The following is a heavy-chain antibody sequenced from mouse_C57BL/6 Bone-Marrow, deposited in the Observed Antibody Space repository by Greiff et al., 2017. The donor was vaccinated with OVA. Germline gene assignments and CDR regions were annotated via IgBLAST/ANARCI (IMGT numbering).Heavy chain of an antibody. CDR2: IDPETGGT. J-gene: IGHJ2*01. V-gene: IGHV1-15*01. D-gene: IGHD2-1*01. CDR3: TRSGYGNYPYYFDY. CDR1: GYTFTDYE. Sequence: QVQLQQSGAELVRPGASVTLSCKASGYTFTDYEMHWVKQTPVHGLEWIGAIDPETGGTAYNQKFKGKAILTADKSSSTAYMELRSLTSEDSAVYYCTRSGYGNYPYYFDYWGQGTTLTVSS.